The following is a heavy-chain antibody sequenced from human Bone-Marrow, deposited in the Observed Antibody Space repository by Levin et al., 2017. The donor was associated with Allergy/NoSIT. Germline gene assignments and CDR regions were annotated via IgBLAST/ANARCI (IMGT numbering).Heavy chain of an antibody. Sequence: ASETLSLTCSVSGDSISSSSYYWGWIRQPPGKGLEWIGTIFYSGNTYYNPSLKSRVTLSVDTSKNQFSLKLASVTAADTAVYYCAREDASGSFVDYWGQGTLVIVSS. J-gene: IGHJ4*02. CDR2: IFYSGNT. CDR3: AREDASGSFVDY. V-gene: IGHV4-39*07. CDR1: GDSISSSSYY. D-gene: IGHD3-10*01.